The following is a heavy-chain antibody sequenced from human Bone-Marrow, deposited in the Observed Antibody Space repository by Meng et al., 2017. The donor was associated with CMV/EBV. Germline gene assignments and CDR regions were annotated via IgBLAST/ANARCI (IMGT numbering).Heavy chain of an antibody. Sequence: GGSLRLSCGVSGFTFRSYWMHWVRQVPGKGLVWVSGIESDGRITTYADSVKGRFIISRDNAKNTLYLQMNSLSAEDTAVYYCARVLLDVRGWYYQGMDVWGQGTTVTVSS. V-gene: IGHV3-74*03. D-gene: IGHD6-19*01. CDR2: IESDGRIT. CDR3: ARVLLDVRGWYYQGMDV. CDR1: GFTFRSYW. J-gene: IGHJ6*02.